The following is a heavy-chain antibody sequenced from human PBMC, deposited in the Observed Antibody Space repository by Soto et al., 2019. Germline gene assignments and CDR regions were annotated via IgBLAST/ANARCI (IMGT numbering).Heavy chain of an antibody. V-gene: IGHV3-23*01. CDR1: GFMFSSYA. CDR2: ISGSSDST. D-gene: IGHD3-10*01. J-gene: IGHJ5*02. Sequence: SLRLSCTASGFMFSSYAMSWVRQAPGKGLEWVSIISGSSDSTYYADSVKGRFTISRDNSKDTLYLHMNSLRAEDTALYYCATTFFSGSGSYRGWFDPWGQGTLVTVSS. CDR3: ATTFFSGSGSYRGWFDP.